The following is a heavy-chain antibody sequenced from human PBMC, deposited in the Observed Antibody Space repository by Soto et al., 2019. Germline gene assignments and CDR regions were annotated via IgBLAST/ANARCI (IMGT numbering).Heavy chain of an antibody. CDR2: MNPNLGNS. Sequence: GASVKVSCKASGYTFTRYDINWVRQATGQGLEWMGWMNPNLGNSGYAQKFQGRATMTRNTSKGTAYMELSSPRSEDTAVYYCARARTVVSTNDYWSQGTLVTVSS. V-gene: IGHV1-8*01. D-gene: IGHD2-15*01. CDR3: ARARTVVSTNDY. J-gene: IGHJ4*02. CDR1: GYTFTRYD.